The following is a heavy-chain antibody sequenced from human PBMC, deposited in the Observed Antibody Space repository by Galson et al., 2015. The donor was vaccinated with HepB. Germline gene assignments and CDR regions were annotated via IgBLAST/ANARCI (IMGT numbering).Heavy chain of an antibody. J-gene: IGHJ5*02. V-gene: IGHV1-46*04. CDR2: INPSGGST. CDR1: GYTFTSYY. CDR3: ARGISSGGSCYSRWCLSGFDP. D-gene: IGHD2-15*01. Sequence: SVKVSCKASGYTFTSYYMHWVRQAPGQGLEWMGIINPSGGSTSYAQKLQGRVTMTRDTSTSTVYMELSSLRSEDTAVYYCARGISSGGSCYSRWCLSGFDPWGQGTLVTVSS.